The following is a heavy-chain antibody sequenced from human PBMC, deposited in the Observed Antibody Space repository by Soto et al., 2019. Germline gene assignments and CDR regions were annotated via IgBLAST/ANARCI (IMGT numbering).Heavy chain of an antibody. J-gene: IGHJ3*02. D-gene: IGHD3-3*01. CDR3: TTDHPPLRVLKWDDAFDI. V-gene: IGHV3-15*07. Sequence: ESGGGLVKPGGSLRLSCAASGFTFSNAWMNWVRQAPGKGLEWVGRIKSKTDGGTTDYAAPGKGRFTISRDDSKNTLYLQMNSLKTEDPAVYYCTTDHPPLRVLKWDDAFDIWGQGTMVNVSS. CDR1: GFTFSNAW. CDR2: IKSKTDGGTT.